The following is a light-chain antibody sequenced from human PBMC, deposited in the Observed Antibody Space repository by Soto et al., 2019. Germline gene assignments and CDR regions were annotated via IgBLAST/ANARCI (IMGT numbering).Light chain of an antibody. V-gene: IGKV1-39*01. CDR3: QQSYSTPHT. J-gene: IGKJ2*01. CDR1: QSISRN. Sequence: DTQMSQSPSSLSASVGDRVTITCRARQSISRNLNWYQQKPGRAPKLLIYAASSLLSGVPSRFSGSGSGTDFTLTISSLQPEDFATYYCQQSYSTPHTFGQGTKLEIK. CDR2: AAS.